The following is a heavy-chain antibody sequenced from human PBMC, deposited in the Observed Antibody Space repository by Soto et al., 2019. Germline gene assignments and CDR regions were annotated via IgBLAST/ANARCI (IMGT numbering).Heavy chain of an antibody. J-gene: IGHJ5*02. CDR1: GFTCSSYE. CDR3: ARAPTTVVTPVWFDP. Sequence: EVQLVESGGGLVQPGGSLRLSCAASGFTCSSYEMNWVRQAPGKGLEWVSYISSSGSTIYYADSVKGRFTISRDNAKNSLYLQMNSLRAEDTAVYYCARAPTTVVTPVWFDPWGQGPLVTVSS. V-gene: IGHV3-48*03. CDR2: ISSSGSTI. D-gene: IGHD4-17*01.